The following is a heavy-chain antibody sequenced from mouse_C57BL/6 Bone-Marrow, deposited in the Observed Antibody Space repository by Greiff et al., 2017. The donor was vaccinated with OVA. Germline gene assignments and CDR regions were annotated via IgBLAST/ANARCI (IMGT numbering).Heavy chain of an antibody. D-gene: IGHD2-2*01. CDR1: GFTFSDYG. CDR2: ISSGSSTI. V-gene: IGHV5-17*01. J-gene: IGHJ4*01. Sequence: EVQVVESGGGLVKPGGSLKLSCAASGFTFSDYGMHWVRQAPEKGLEWVAYISSGSSTIYYADTVKGRFTISRDNAKNTLFLQMTSLRAEDTAMFFGFYYGMDYWGQGTSVTVSS. CDR3: FYYGMDY.